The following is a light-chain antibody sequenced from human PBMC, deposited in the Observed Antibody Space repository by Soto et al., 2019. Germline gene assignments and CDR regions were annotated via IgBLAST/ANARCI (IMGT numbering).Light chain of an antibody. CDR1: QSVSSS. CDR2: DAS. CDR3: QQRSNWPPEVT. J-gene: IGKJ4*01. V-gene: IGKV3-11*01. Sequence: EIVLTQSPATLSLSPGERATLSCRASQSVSSSLAWYQQKPGQAPRLLIYDASNRATGIPARFSGSGSGTDFTVTISSLEFEDFAVYYCQQRSNWPPEVTFGGGTKVEIK.